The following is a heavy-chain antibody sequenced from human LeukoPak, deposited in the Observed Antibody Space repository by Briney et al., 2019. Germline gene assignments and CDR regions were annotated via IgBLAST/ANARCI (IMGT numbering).Heavy chain of an antibody. D-gene: IGHD3-16*01. J-gene: IGHJ4*02. CDR1: GDTFSSSP. Sequence: ASVKVSCKASGDTFSSSPISWVRQAPGQGLEWMGWISAYNGNTNYAQKLQGRVTMTTDTSTSTAYMELRSLRSDDTAVYYCARESHRLYDYVWGSYESKHYWGQGTLVTVSS. CDR3: ARESHRLYDYVWGSYESKHY. V-gene: IGHV1-18*01. CDR2: ISAYNGNT.